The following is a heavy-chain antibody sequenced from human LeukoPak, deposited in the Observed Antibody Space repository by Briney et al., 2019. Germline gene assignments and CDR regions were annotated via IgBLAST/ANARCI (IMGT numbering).Heavy chain of an antibody. V-gene: IGHV4-34*01. J-gene: IGHJ3*02. Sequence: SETLSLTCAVYGGSFSGYYWSWIRQPPGKGLEWIGEINHSGSTNYNPSLKSRVTISVDTSMNQFSLKLSSVTAADTAVYYCARVGNLDAFDIWGQGTMVTVSS. CDR3: ARVGNLDAFDI. CDR1: GGSFSGYY. CDR2: INHSGST. D-gene: IGHD4-23*01.